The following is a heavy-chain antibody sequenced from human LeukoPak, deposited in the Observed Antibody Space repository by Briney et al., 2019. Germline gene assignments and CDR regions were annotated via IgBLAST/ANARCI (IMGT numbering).Heavy chain of an antibody. V-gene: IGHV1-69*13. J-gene: IGHJ5*02. CDR2: IIPIFGTA. CDR1: GGTFSSYA. CDR3: ARTTYGMAAAGTDFGWFDP. Sequence: SVKVSCKASGGTFSSYAISWVRQAPGQGLEWMGGIIPIFGTANYAQKFQGRVTITADESTSTAYMELSSLRSEDTAVYYCARTTYGMAAAGTDFGWFDPWGQGTLVTVSS. D-gene: IGHD6-13*01.